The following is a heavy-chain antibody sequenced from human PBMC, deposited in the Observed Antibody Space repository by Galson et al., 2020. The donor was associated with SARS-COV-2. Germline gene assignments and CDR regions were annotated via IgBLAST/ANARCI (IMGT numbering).Heavy chain of an antibody. J-gene: IGHJ4*02. CDR2: ISTSGSRI. CDR3: AREDYYGSGSYTFDY. V-gene: IGHV3-48*02. D-gene: IGHD3-10*01. CDR1: GFTFSSYA. Sequence: GESLKISCAASGFTFSSYAMNWVRQAPGKGLEWVSYISTSGSRIYYADSVKGRFTISRDNAKNSLYLQMNSLRDEDTAVYYCAREDYYGSGSYTFDYWGQGTLVTVSS.